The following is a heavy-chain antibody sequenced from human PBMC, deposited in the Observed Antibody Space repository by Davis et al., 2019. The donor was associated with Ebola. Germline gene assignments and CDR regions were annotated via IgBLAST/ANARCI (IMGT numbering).Heavy chain of an antibody. V-gene: IGHV3-21*01. CDR1: GFTFSDYF. Sequence: GGSLRLSCAASGFTFSDYFMNWVRQAPGKGLEWVSSITGTSSFRYYADSVKGRFTISRDNAKNSLYLQMNSLGDEDTAVYYCVREWFGETDWGQGTLVTVSS. CDR3: VREWFGETD. D-gene: IGHD3-10*01. CDR2: ITGTSSFR. J-gene: IGHJ4*02.